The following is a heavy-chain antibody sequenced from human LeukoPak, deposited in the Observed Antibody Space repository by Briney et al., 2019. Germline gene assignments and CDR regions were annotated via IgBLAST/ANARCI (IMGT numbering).Heavy chain of an antibody. V-gene: IGHV3-21*01. D-gene: IGHD5-12*01. CDR2: ITSSSYT. CDR3: ARNPYKGGYGDSYYYYMDV. Sequence: GGSLRLSCAASGFTFSTYNMNWVRQAPGKGLEWVSSITSSSYTFYADSVKGRFTISRDNAKSSLYLQMNSLRAEDTAIYYGARNPYKGGYGDSYYYYMDVWGKGTTVTVSS. J-gene: IGHJ6*03. CDR1: GFTFSTYN.